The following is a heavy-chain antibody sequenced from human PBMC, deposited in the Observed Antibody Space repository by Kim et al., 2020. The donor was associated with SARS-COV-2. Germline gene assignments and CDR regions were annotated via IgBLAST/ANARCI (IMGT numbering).Heavy chain of an antibody. CDR3: ARSIPVADNFDY. V-gene: IGHV5-51*01. Sequence: RYTPSFQAQVTISADKAISTAYLQWSSLKASDTAMYYCARSIPVADNFDYWGQGTLVTVSS. J-gene: IGHJ4*02.